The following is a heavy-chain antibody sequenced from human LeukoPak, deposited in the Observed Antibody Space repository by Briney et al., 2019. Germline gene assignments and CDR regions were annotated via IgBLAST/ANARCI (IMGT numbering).Heavy chain of an antibody. Sequence: SGTRSLTCGVSGGPISSTNGWAWVRQPPGEGLERIGEVHLSGRTNYNPSLESRVTMSVDMSENHFSLKLTSVTAADTAVYYCAREGGPYRPLDYSGQGTLVTVSS. V-gene: IGHV4-4*02. CDR3: AREGGPYRPLDY. CDR1: GGPISSTNG. CDR2: VHLSGRT. J-gene: IGHJ4*02.